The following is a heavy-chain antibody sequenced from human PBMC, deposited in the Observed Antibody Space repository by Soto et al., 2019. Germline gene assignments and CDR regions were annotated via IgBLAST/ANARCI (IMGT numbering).Heavy chain of an antibody. CDR1: GYTFTSYA. V-gene: IGHV7-4-1*01. CDR3: ARDLTYYDILTGSANWFDP. Sequence: ASVKVSCKASGYTFTSYAMNWVRQAPGQGLEWMGWINTNTGNPTYAQGFTGRFVFSLDTSVSTAYLQICSLKAEDTAVYYCARDLTYYDILTGSANWFDPWGQGTLVTVSS. J-gene: IGHJ5*02. D-gene: IGHD3-9*01. CDR2: INTNTGNP.